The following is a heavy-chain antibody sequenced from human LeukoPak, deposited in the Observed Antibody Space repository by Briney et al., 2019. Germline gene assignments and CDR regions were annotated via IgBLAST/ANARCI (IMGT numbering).Heavy chain of an antibody. J-gene: IGHJ4*02. CDR2: IKQDGSEK. V-gene: IGHV3-7*01. CDR1: GFTFSSYW. D-gene: IGHD4-17*01. CDR3: ARVGDYGALYYFDY. Sequence: GGSLRLSCAASGFTFSSYWMSWVRQAPGKGLEWVANIKQDGSEKYYVDSVKGRFTISRDNAKNSLYLQMNSLRAEDTAVYYCARVGDYGALYYFDYWGQGTLVTVSS.